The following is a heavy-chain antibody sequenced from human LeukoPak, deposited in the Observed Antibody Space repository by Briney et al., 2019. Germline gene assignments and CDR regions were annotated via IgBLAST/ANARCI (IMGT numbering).Heavy chain of an antibody. CDR3: AAAVAGTSLFDY. V-gene: IGHV1-58*01. D-gene: IGHD6-19*01. CDR2: IVVGSGNT. CDR1: GFTFTSSA. J-gene: IGHJ4*02. Sequence: ASVKVSCKASGFTFTSSAVQWVRQARGQRLEWIGWIVVGSGNTNYAQKFQERVTITRDMSTSTAYMELSSLRSEDTAVYYCAAAVAGTSLFDYWGQGTLVTVSS.